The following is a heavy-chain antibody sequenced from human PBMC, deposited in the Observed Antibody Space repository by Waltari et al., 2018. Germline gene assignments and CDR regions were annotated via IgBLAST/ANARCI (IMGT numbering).Heavy chain of an antibody. V-gene: IGHV4-38-2*02. CDR1: GYSISSGYY. J-gene: IGHJ5*02. Sequence: QVQLQESGPGLVKPSETLSLTCAASGYSISSGYYWGWIRQPPGKGLEWIGSIYHSGSTYYNPSLKSRVTISVDTSKNQFSLKLSSVTAADTAVYYCAREGAAAAGQYNWFDPWGQGTLVTVSS. D-gene: IGHD6-13*01. CDR2: IYHSGST. CDR3: AREGAAAAGQYNWFDP.